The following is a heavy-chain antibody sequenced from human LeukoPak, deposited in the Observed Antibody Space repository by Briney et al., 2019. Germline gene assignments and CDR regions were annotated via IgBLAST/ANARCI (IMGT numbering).Heavy chain of an antibody. J-gene: IGHJ5*02. CDR1: GYTFTGYY. V-gene: IGHV1-2*02. CDR2: INPNSGGT. Sequence: ASVKVSCKASGYTFTGYYMHWVRQAPGQGLEWMGWINPNSGGTNYAQKFQGRVTMTRDTSISTAYMELSRPRSDDTAVYYCARPNYDFWSGYPNWFDPWGQGTLVTVSS. D-gene: IGHD3-3*01. CDR3: ARPNYDFWSGYPNWFDP.